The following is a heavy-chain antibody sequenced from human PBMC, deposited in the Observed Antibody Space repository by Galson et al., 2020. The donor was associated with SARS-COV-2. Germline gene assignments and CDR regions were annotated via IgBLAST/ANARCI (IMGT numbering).Heavy chain of an antibody. V-gene: IGHV4-39*07. Sequence: SETLSLTCSVSGGSISRDNYYWGWIRQAPGKGLEWIANIYYSGISFYNPSLKSRVTISVDASKNQFSLEVTSVTPADTAVYYCARVGGPYISSPHPRWFDPWGQGALVTVSA. CDR1: GGSISRDNYY. J-gene: IGHJ5*02. D-gene: IGHD3-10*01. CDR2: IYYSGIS. CDR3: ARVGGPYISSPHPRWFDP.